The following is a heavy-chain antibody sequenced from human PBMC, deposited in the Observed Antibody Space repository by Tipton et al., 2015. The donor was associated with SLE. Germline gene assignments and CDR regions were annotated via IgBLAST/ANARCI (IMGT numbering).Heavy chain of an antibody. CDR1: GFTFGNYA. CDR2: IRSKAYGGTR. J-gene: IGHJ4*02. Sequence: RSLRLSCTASGFTFGNYAMSWFRRAPGKGLEWVGFIRSKAYGGTREYGASVKGRFTISRDDSKRIAYLQLSSLKTEDTAVYFCARDLDIVPTPDYWGQGTLVTVSS. D-gene: IGHD5-12*01. CDR3: ARDLDIVPTPDY. V-gene: IGHV3-49*03.